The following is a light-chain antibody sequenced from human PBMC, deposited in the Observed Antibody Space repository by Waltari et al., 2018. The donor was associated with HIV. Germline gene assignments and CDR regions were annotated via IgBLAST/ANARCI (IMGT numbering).Light chain of an antibody. J-gene: IGLJ3*02. CDR3: SSYGGGNTVL. Sequence: QSALTQPPSASGSPGQSVTISCTRTSSDVGSFKYVSWPSGVPDRFSGSKSGNTASLTVSGLQAEDEADYYCSSYGGGNTVLFGGGTRLTVL. CDR1: SSDVGSFKY. V-gene: IGLV2-8*01.